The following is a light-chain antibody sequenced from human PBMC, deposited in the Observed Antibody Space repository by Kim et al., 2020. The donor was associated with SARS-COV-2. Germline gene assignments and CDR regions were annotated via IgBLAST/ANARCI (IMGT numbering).Light chain of an antibody. CDR2: YDS. CDR1: NIGSES. J-gene: IGLJ3*02. Sequence: SYELTQPPSVSVAPGKTARITCGGKNIGSESVNWYQQKPGQAPVLVIYYDSDRPSGIPERFSGSNSGNTATLTISRVEAGDEADYYCQVWDSSIDHHWVF. V-gene: IGLV3-21*04. CDR3: QVWDSSIDHHWV.